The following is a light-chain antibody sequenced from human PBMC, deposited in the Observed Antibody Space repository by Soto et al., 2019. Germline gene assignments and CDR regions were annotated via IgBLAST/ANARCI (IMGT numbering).Light chain of an antibody. CDR3: QQYGSSPP. V-gene: IGKV3-20*01. CDR1: QSVSSSY. CDR2: GAS. Sequence: EIVLTQSPGTLSLSPGERATLSCRASQSVSSSYLAWYQQKPGQAPRLLIYGASSRATGIPDRFSGSVAGTAFTLTISRLEPEDFAVYYFQQYGSSPPFGQGTRLEIK. J-gene: IGKJ5*01.